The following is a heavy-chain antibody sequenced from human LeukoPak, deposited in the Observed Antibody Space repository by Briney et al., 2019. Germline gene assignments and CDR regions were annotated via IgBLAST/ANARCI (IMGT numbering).Heavy chain of an antibody. V-gene: IGHV4-38-2*02. D-gene: IGHD3-22*01. CDR3: ARVTMIVALDY. CDR1: GYSISSGYY. Sequence: PSETLSLTCTASGYSISSGYYWGWIRQPPGKGLEWIGSIYHSGSTYYNPSLKSRVTISVDTSKNQFSLKLSSVTAADTAVYYCARVTMIVALDYWGQGTLVTVSS. J-gene: IGHJ4*02. CDR2: IYHSGST.